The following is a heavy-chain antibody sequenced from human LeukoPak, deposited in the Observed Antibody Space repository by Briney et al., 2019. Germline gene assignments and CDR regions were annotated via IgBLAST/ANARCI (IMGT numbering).Heavy chain of an antibody. CDR3: ARHVDDSSGYYYVRYWFDP. J-gene: IGHJ5*02. D-gene: IGHD3-22*01. CDR2: ISSSSSTI. Sequence: PGGSLRLSCAASGFTFSSYSMNWVRQAPGKGLEWVSYISSSSSTIYYADSVKGRFTISRDNAKNSLYLQMNSLRAEDTAVYYCARHVDDSSGYYYVRYWFDPWGQGTLVTVSS. CDR1: GFTFSSYS. V-gene: IGHV3-48*01.